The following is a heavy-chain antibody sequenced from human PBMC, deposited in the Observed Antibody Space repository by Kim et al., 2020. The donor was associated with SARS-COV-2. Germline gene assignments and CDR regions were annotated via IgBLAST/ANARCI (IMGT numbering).Heavy chain of an antibody. V-gene: IGHV1-69*13. CDR2: IIPIFGTA. Sequence: SVKVSCKASGGTFSSYAISWVRQAPGQGLEWMGGIIPIFGTANYAQKFQGRVTITADESTSTAYMELSSLRSEDTAVYYCAIPLGSRGIAARNYWYFDLWGRGTLVTVSS. CDR3: AIPLGSRGIAARNYWYFDL. D-gene: IGHD6-6*01. CDR1: GGTFSSYA. J-gene: IGHJ2*01.